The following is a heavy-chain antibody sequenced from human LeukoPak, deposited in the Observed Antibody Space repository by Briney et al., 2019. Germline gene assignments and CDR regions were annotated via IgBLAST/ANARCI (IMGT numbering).Heavy chain of an antibody. V-gene: IGHV3-23*01. Sequence: PGGSLRLSCAASGFTFRNYYMSWVRQAPGKGLEWVSAISGSGGSTYYADSVKGRFTISRDNSKNTLYLQMNSLRAEDTAVYYCARNPIYYYGSGTNYGMDVWGQGTTVTVSS. J-gene: IGHJ6*02. CDR1: GFTFRNYY. CDR3: ARNPIYYYGSGTNYGMDV. CDR2: ISGSGGST. D-gene: IGHD3-10*01.